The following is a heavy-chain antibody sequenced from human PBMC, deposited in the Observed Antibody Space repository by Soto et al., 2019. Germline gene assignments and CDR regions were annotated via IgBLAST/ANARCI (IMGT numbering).Heavy chain of an antibody. V-gene: IGHV1-2*02. CDR2: INTKSGGT. CDR1: GYTFTDYY. CDR3: ARGGITIFGVVDY. J-gene: IGHJ4*02. D-gene: IGHD3-3*01. Sequence: ASVKVSCKASGYTFTDYYVHWVRQAPGQGLEWMGWINTKSGGTNYAQKCQGRVTMTRDTYISTAYMELSRLRYDDTAVYYCARGGITIFGVVDYWGQGTPVTVSS.